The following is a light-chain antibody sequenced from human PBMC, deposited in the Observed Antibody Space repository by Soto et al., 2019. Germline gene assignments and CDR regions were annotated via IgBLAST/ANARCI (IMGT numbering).Light chain of an antibody. CDR3: QQRSNWPSIT. V-gene: IGKV3-11*01. J-gene: IGKJ5*01. CDR1: QSVSSN. Sequence: MTQSPATLSLSPGGRATLSCRASQSVSSNLAWYQQKPGQAPRLLIYGTSSRATGIPDRFSGSGSGTDFTLTINSLEPEDFAVYYCQQRSNWPSITFGQGTRLEIK. CDR2: GTS.